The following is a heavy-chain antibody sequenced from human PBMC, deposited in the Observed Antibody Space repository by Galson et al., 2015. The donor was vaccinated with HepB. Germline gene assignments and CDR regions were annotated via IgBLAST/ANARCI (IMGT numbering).Heavy chain of an antibody. Sequence: SVKVAGKVSGGDFKSHSISWVRPAPGQGLEWMGRITARVNYASYAEQFKGRLTLTADKVTNTAHMEMSTLRPEDTAVYYCARDASGETWLQLSVWGQGTTVTVSS. CDR2: ITARVNYA. D-gene: IGHD1-26*01. J-gene: IGHJ6*02. CDR1: GGDFKSHS. V-gene: IGHV1-69*04. CDR3: ARDASGETWLQLSV.